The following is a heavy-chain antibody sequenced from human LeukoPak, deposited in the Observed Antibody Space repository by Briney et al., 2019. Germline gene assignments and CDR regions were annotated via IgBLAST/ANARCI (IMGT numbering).Heavy chain of an antibody. CDR2: IYYIGST. Sequence: SETLSLTCTVSGGSISSSSYYWGWIRQPPGKGLEWIGCIYYIGSTHYNPSLKSRVTISVDTSKNQFSLKLSSVTAADTAVYYCARHPPSVYDSSGYFFDYWGQGTLVTVSS. CDR1: GGSISSSSYY. CDR3: ARHPPSVYDSSGYFFDY. D-gene: IGHD3-22*01. V-gene: IGHV4-39*01. J-gene: IGHJ4*02.